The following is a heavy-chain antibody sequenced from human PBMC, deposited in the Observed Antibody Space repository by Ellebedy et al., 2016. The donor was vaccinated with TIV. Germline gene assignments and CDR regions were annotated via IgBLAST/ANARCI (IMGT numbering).Heavy chain of an antibody. CDR2: IRSTSSRM. Sequence: GESLKISCVASGFDFGSYSMNWVRQAPGKGLEWVSYIRSTSSRMFYAGSVKGRFTISRDNAKRSLHLQMSSLRDEDTAVYYCATEEEVTTIAFEFWGQGALVTVSS. CDR3: ATEEEVTTIAFEF. V-gene: IGHV3-48*02. D-gene: IGHD4-17*01. J-gene: IGHJ4*02. CDR1: GFDFGSYS.